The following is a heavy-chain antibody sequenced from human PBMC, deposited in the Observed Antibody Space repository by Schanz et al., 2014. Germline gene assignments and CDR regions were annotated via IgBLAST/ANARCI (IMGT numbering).Heavy chain of an antibody. J-gene: IGHJ5*02. V-gene: IGHV3-15*01. Sequence: EVQLVESGGGLVQPGGSLRLSCVVSGFTFTNAWMSWVRQAPGKGLEWVGRIKSNTDGGTTDYATPVKGRFTISRDDSKNTLYLQMNSLKSEDTAVYYCTSMATIPRNWLTPGAREPWSPSPQ. CDR3: TSMATIPRNWLTP. CDR1: GFTFTNAW. D-gene: IGHD2-2*02. CDR2: IKSNTDGGTT.